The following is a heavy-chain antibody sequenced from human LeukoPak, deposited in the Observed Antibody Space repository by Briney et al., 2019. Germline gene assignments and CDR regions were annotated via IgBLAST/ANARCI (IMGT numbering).Heavy chain of an antibody. V-gene: IGHV3-30-3*01. Sequence: GGSLRLSCAASGFTFSSYAMHWVRQAPGKGLEWVAVISYDGSNKYYADSVKGRFTISRDNSKNTLYLQMNSLRAEDTAVYYCAREGNSNEIDYWGQGTLVTVSS. J-gene: IGHJ4*02. CDR3: AREGNSNEIDY. CDR1: GFTFSSYA. CDR2: ISYDGSNK. D-gene: IGHD1-1*01.